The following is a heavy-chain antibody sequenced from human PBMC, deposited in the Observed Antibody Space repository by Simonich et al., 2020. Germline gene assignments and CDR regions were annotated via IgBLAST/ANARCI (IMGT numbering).Heavy chain of an antibody. CDR3: ARDQGGRAAAATDY. CDR1: GYTFTSSG. V-gene: IGHV1-18*01. CDR2: ISAYNANT. Sequence: QVQLVQSGAEVKKPGASVKVSCKASGYTFTSSGISWVRQAPGQGLEWMGWISAYNANTNSTQTLKGRVTMTTDTYMSTAYMELRSLRSDDTAVYYCARDQGGRAAAATDYWGQGTLVTVSS. J-gene: IGHJ4*02. D-gene: IGHD6-13*01.